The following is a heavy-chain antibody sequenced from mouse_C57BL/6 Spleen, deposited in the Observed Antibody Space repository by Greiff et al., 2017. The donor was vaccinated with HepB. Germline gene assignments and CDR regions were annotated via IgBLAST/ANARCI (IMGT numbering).Heavy chain of an antibody. D-gene: IGHD1-1*01. V-gene: IGHV14-4*01. Sequence: EVQLQQSGAELVRPGASVKLSCTASGFNIKDDYMHWVKQRPEQGLEWIGWIDPENGDTEYASKFQGKATITADKSSNTAYLQLSSLTSEDTAVYYCTTGYGSSYENYWGQGTTLTVSS. CDR2: IDPENGDT. J-gene: IGHJ2*01. CDR3: TTGYGSSYENY. CDR1: GFNIKDDY.